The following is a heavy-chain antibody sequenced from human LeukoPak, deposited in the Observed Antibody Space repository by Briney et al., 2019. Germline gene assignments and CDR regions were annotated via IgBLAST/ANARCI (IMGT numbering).Heavy chain of an antibody. J-gene: IGHJ4*02. D-gene: IGHD6-13*01. CDR2: ISYDGSNK. CDR1: GFTFSSYG. CDR3: AKDSSSSWEYFDY. V-gene: IGHV3-30*18. Sequence: PGGSLRLSCAASGFTFSSYGMHWVRQAPGKGLEWVAVISYDGSNKYYADSVKGRFTISRDNSKNTLYLQMDSLRAEDTAVYYCAKDSSSSWEYFDYWGQGTLVTVSS.